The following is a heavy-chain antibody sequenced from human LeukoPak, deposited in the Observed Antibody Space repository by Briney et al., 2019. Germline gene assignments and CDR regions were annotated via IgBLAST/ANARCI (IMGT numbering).Heavy chain of an antibody. CDR1: GFTFSNYF. Sequence: PGGSLRLSCAASGFTFSNYFMTWVRQAPGKGLEGVANINRDGSTKNYVDSVKGRFTISRDNTKNSLYLQINSLRVEDTAVYYCLRGYCTNDADCSRAYWGQGILVTVSS. D-gene: IGHD2-8*01. J-gene: IGHJ4*02. CDR3: LRGYCTNDADCSRAY. CDR2: INRDGSTK. V-gene: IGHV3-7*01.